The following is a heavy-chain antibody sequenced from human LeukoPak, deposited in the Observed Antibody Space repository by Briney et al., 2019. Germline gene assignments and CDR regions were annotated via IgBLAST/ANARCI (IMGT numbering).Heavy chain of an antibody. Sequence: SVKVSCKASGYTFTSYYMHWVRQAPGQGLEWMGIINPSGGSTSYAQKFQGRVTMTRDTSTSTVYMELSSLRSEDTAVYYCAREGDIVVVPAAITLSYWGQGTLVTVSS. J-gene: IGHJ4*02. V-gene: IGHV1-46*01. CDR3: AREGDIVVVPAAITLSY. CDR2: INPSGGST. D-gene: IGHD2-2*01. CDR1: GYTFTSYY.